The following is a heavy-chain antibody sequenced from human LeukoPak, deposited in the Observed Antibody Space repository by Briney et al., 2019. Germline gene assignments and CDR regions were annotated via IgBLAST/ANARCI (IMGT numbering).Heavy chain of an antibody. D-gene: IGHD3-10*01. CDR1: GYTFTGYY. Sequence: ASVKVSCKASGYTFTGYYMHWVRQAPGQGLEWMGWINPNSGGTNYAQKFQGRVTMTRDTSISTAYMELSRLRSDDTAVYYCAKDGLYGSGSYLLHYYFDYWGQGTLVTVSS. CDR3: AKDGLYGSGSYLLHYYFDY. V-gene: IGHV1-2*02. J-gene: IGHJ4*02. CDR2: INPNSGGT.